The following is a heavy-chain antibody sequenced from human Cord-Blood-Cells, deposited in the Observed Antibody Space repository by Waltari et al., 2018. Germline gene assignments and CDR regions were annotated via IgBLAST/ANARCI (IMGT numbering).Heavy chain of an antibody. CDR2: IYHSGST. Sequence: QLQLQESGSGLVKPSQTLSLTCAVSGGSISSGGYSWSWLRQPPGKGLEWIGYIYHSGSTYYNPSLKSRVTISVDRSKNQFSLKLSSVTAADTAVYYCARGGSGYYDFWSGYGPLFDYWGQGTLVTVSS. CDR1: GGSISSGGYS. D-gene: IGHD3-3*01. CDR3: ARGGSGYYDFWSGYGPLFDY. V-gene: IGHV4-30-2*01. J-gene: IGHJ4*02.